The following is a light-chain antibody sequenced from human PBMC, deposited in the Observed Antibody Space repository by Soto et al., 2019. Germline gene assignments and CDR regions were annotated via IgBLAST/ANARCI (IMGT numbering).Light chain of an antibody. CDR2: DVS. Sequence: SVLTQPASVSGSPGQSITISCTGTSSDVGGYNYVSWYQQHPGKAPKLMIYDVSNRPSGVSNRFSGSKSGNTASLTISGLQAEDEADYYCSSYTRSSTRYVFGTGTKATV. CDR1: SSDVGGYNY. CDR3: SSYTRSSTRYV. V-gene: IGLV2-14*01. J-gene: IGLJ1*01.